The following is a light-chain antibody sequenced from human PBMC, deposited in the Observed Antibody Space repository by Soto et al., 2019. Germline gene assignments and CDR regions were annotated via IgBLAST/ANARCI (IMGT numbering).Light chain of an antibody. CDR1: QGVSSY. J-gene: IGKJ4*01. V-gene: IGKV3D-11*01. Sequence: EIVLTQSPATLALSPGERATLSCRASQGVSSYLAWYQQKPGQAPRLLIYDASNSATGIPARFSGSGPGTDFTLTISSQEPDDFAVYYCQQRSNWLTFGGGTKVEIK. CDR3: QQRSNWLT. CDR2: DAS.